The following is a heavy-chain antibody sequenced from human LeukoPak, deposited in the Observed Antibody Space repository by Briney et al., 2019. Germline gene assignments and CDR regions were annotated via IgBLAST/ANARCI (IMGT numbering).Heavy chain of an antibody. CDR1: GGTFSSYA. J-gene: IGHJ6*02. CDR2: IIPIFGTA. Sequence: SVKVSCKASGGTFSSYAISWVRQAPGQGLEWMGGIIPIFGTANYAQKFQGRVTITADESTSTAYMELSSLRSEDTAVYYCARDNRWEPNDLRYYPLNYNYGMDVWGQGTTVTVSS. D-gene: IGHD1-26*01. CDR3: ARDNRWEPNDLRYYPLNYNYGMDV. V-gene: IGHV1-69*01.